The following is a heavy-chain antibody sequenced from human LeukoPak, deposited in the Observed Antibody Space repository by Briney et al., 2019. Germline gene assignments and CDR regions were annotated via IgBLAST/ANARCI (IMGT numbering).Heavy chain of an antibody. V-gene: IGHV3-64*01. D-gene: IGHD1-1*01. Sequence: GGSLRLSCAASGFTFSSYAMHWVRQAPGKGLEYVSAISSNGGSTYYANSVKGRFTISRDNSKNTLYLQMGSLRAEDMAVYYCARVPTGISIDYWGQGTLVTVSS. CDR3: ARVPTGISIDY. CDR2: ISSNGGST. CDR1: GFTFSSYA. J-gene: IGHJ4*02.